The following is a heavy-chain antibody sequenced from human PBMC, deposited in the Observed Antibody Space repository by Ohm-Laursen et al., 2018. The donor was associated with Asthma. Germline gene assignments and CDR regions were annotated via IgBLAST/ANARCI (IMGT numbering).Heavy chain of an antibody. CDR3: TTEIAPTYYDYIWGSLKFDY. CDR1: GFTFSSYT. V-gene: IGHV3-23*01. D-gene: IGHD3-16*01. CDR2: VSGLDSGAHT. J-gene: IGHJ4*02. Sequence: SLRLSCAAPGFTFSSYTMSWVRQAPGKGLEWLSIVSGLDSGAHTYYADSVKGRFTISRDNSKSTLFLQMNSLKTEDTAVYYCTTEIAPTYYDYIWGSLKFDYWGQGTLVTVSS.